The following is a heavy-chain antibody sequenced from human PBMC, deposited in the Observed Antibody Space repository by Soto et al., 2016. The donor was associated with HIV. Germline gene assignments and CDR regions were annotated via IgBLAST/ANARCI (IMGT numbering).Heavy chain of an antibody. CDR3: ARDLVETAIESCSSTSCYPPYYYYYYMDV. CDR1: GFTFSSYG. D-gene: IGHD2-2*01. CDR2: IWYDGSNK. Sequence: QVQLVESGGGVVQPGRSLRLSCAASGFTFSSYGMHWVRQAPGKGLEWVAVIWYDGSNKYYADSVKGRFTISRDNSKNTLYLQMNSLRAEDTAVYYCARDLVETAIESCSSTSCYPPYYYYYYMDVWGKGTTVTVSS. V-gene: IGHV3-33*01. J-gene: IGHJ6*03.